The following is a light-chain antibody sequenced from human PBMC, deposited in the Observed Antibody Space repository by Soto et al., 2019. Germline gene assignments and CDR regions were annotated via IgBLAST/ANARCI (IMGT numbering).Light chain of an antibody. CDR2: AAF. Sequence: DIQLTQSPSFLSASEGDRVTIACRASQDISSLLAWYQQKPGKAPKLLISAAFTLQSGTPSRFSGSGSGTEFTLTISSLQPEDFATYSCQQYNSYPRTFGQGTKVEIK. CDR1: QDISSL. J-gene: IGKJ1*01. CDR3: QQYNSYPRT. V-gene: IGKV1-9*01.